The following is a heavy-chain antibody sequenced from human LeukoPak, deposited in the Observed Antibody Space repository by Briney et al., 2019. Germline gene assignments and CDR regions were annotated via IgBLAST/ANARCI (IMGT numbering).Heavy chain of an antibody. CDR2: VWYDESND. J-gene: IGHJ4*02. D-gene: IGHD3-22*01. Sequence: GGSLRLSCVASGFTFSSYNMNWVRQAPGKGLEWVAVVWYDESNDYYADSVKGRFTISRDNSKNTLYLQMNSLRAEDTAVYYCARGVGYYDSSGTIDYWGQGTLVTVSS. CDR3: ARGVGYYDSSGTIDY. V-gene: IGHV3-33*08. CDR1: GFTFSSYN.